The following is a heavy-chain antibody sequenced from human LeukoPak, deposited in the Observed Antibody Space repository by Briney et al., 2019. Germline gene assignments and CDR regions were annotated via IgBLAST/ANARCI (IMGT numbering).Heavy chain of an antibody. CDR2: FDPEDGET. J-gene: IGHJ4*02. CDR1: GYTLTELS. CDR3: AISGVGYCSGGSCSALSLAFDY. D-gene: IGHD2-15*01. Sequence: ASVKVSCKVSGYTLTELSMHWVRQAPGKGLEWMGGFDPEDGETIYAQKFQGRVTITADESTSTAYMELSSLRSEDTAVYYCAISGVGYCSGGSCSALSLAFDYWGQGTLVTVSS. V-gene: IGHV1-24*01.